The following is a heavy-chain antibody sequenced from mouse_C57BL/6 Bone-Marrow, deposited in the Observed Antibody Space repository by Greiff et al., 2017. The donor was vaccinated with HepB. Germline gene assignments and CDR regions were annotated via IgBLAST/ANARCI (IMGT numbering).Heavy chain of an antibody. J-gene: IGHJ3*01. D-gene: IGHD2-3*01. Sequence: QVHVKQSGPELVKPGASVKISCKASGYSFTSYYIHWVKQRPGQGLEWIGWIYPGSGNTKYNEKFKGKATLTADTSSSTAYMQLSSLTSEDSAVYYCARGGYYGAYWGQGTLVTVSA. V-gene: IGHV1-66*01. CDR1: GYSFTSYY. CDR2: IYPGSGNT. CDR3: ARGGYYGAY.